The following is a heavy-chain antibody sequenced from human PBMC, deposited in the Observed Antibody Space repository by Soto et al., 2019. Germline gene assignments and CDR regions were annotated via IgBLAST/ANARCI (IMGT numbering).Heavy chain of an antibody. CDR1: GFTFSSYA. Sequence: GGSLRLSCAASGFTFSSYAMHWVRQAPGKGLEWVAVISYDGSNKYYADSVKGRFTISRDNSKNTLYLQMNSLRAEDTAVYYCARDFQEQQLDYWGQGTLVTVSS. CDR2: ISYDGSNK. V-gene: IGHV3-30-3*01. J-gene: IGHJ4*02. D-gene: IGHD6-13*01. CDR3: ARDFQEQQLDY.